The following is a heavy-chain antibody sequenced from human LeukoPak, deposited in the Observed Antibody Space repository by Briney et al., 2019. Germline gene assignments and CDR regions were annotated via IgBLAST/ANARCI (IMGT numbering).Heavy chain of an antibody. J-gene: IGHJ4*02. CDR1: GFTFSSYA. CDR2: ISYDGSNK. V-gene: IGHV3-30-3*01. D-gene: IGHD3-10*01. Sequence: GGSLRLSCAASGFTFSSYAMHWVRQAPGKGLEWVAVISYDGSNKYYADSVKGRFTISRDNSKNTLYLQMNSLRAEDTAVYYCARGVRFIRAPHGVYYFDYWGQGTLVTVSS. CDR3: ARGVRFIRAPHGVYYFDY.